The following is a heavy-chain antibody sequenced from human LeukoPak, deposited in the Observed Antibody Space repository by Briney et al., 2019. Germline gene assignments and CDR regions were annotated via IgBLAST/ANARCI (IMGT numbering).Heavy chain of an antibody. CDR3: ARSNDFWSGPLRNYCYYMDV. CDR1: EFTFNNYS. Sequence: GGSLRLSCAASEFTFNNYSMSWFRQAPGKGLERVSVISASGGSTHHADSVKGRFTISRDNSKNTLYLQMNSLRPEDTAIYYCARSNDFWSGPLRNYCYYMDVWGKGTTVTVSS. J-gene: IGHJ6*03. V-gene: IGHV3-23*01. CDR2: ISASGGST. D-gene: IGHD3-3*01.